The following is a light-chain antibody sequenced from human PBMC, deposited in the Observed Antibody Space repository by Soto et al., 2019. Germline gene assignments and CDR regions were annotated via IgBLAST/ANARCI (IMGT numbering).Light chain of an antibody. CDR2: TAS. CDR3: QQSYRTPYT. J-gene: IGKJ2*01. CDR1: QDIGSY. V-gene: IGKV1-9*01. Sequence: DIQLTQSPAFLSASVGDRVSITCRASQDIGSYLAWYQQKSGKAPKLLIHTASTLQTGVPFRFSGSGSGTEFTLTISSLQPGDFATYYCQQSYRTPYTFGQGTKV.